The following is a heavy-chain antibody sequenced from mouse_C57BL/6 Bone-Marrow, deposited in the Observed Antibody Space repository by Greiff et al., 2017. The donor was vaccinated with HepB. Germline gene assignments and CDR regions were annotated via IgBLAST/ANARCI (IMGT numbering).Heavy chain of an antibody. Sequence: QVQLQQSGAELARPGASVKLSCKASGYTFTSYGISWVKERTGQGLEWIGEIYPRSGNTYYNEKFKGKATLTADKSSSTAYMELRSLTSEDSAVYFCARPLLYLAYWGQGTLVTVSA. V-gene: IGHV1-81*01. CDR1: GYTFTSYG. CDR3: ARPLLYLAY. CDR2: IYPRSGNT. J-gene: IGHJ3*01. D-gene: IGHD2-12*01.